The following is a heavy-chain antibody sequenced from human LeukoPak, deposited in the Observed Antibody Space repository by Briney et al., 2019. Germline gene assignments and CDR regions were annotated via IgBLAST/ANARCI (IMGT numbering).Heavy chain of an antibody. J-gene: IGHJ4*02. CDR1: GFTFSNAW. V-gene: IGHV3-15*01. CDR3: TTEGSGYYFHY. Sequence: GGSLRLSCVVSGFTFSNAWMSWVRQAPGKGLEWVGRIKSKTDGGTTDYAAPVKGRFTISRDDSKITQYLQMSSLKTEDTAVYYCTTEGSGYYFHYWGQGTLVTASS. D-gene: IGHD3-22*01. CDR2: IKSKTDGGTT.